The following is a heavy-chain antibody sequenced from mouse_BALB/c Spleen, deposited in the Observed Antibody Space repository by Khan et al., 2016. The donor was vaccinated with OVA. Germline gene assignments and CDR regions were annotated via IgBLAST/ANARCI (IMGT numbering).Heavy chain of an antibody. V-gene: IGHV1S136*01. CDR3: AREASSWDVSFPY. J-gene: IGHJ3*01. Sequence: VQLQQSGPELVEPGASVKMSCKASGYTFTNYVMHWVKQTPGQGLEWIGYINPYNAGTRYNEKFKGKATLTSDISSTTAYMELSSLTSEDSAVYYCAREASSWDVSFPYWGQGTLVTVSA. CDR1: GYTFTNYV. D-gene: IGHD4-1*01. CDR2: INPYNAGT.